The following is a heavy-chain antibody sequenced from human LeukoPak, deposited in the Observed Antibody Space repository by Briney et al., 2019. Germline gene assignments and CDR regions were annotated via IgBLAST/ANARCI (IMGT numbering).Heavy chain of an antibody. Sequence: GGSLRLSCAASGFTFSSYGMHWVRQAPGKGLEWVAFIRYDGSNKYYADSVKGRFTISRDNSKNTLYLQMNSLRAEDTAVYYCAKDPPALVRKSEAWGDYWGQGTLVTVSS. D-gene: IGHD3-10*01. CDR1: GFTFSSYG. CDR3: AKDPPALVRKSEAWGDY. V-gene: IGHV3-30*02. J-gene: IGHJ4*02. CDR2: IRYDGSNK.